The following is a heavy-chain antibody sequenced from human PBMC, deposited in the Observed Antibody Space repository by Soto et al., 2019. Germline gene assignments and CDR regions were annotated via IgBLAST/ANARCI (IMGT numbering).Heavy chain of an antibody. Sequence: QVQLQESGPGLVKPSQTLSLTCTVSGGSISSGGYYWSWLRQHPGKGLEWIGYIYYSGSSYYNPSLTRRVTISVDTSKHQCSLKLSSVTAAATAVYYCARGGDMTIFGPGWFDPWGQGTLVTVSS. CDR1: GGSISSGGYY. D-gene: IGHD3-3*01. CDR3: ARGGDMTIFGPGWFDP. V-gene: IGHV4-31*03. CDR2: IYYSGSS. J-gene: IGHJ5*02.